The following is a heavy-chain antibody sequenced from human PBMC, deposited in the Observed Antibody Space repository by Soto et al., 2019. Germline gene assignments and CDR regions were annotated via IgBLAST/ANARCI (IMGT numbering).Heavy chain of an antibody. CDR1: GGTFNNYV. CDR2: IIPIFGTA. D-gene: IGHD6-6*01. CDR3: ARGRSSPNFDP. Sequence: QVQLVQSGAEVKKPGSSVKVSCKTSGGTFNNYVISWLRQAPGQGLEWMGGIIPIFGTANYAQEFQGRVTITADESTSTAYMELSSLRSDDTAVYYCARGRSSPNFDPWGQGTLVTVSS. J-gene: IGHJ5*02. V-gene: IGHV1-69*01.